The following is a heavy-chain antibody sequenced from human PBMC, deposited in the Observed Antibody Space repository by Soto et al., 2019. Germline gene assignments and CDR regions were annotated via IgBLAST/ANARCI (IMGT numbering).Heavy chain of an antibody. J-gene: IGHJ4*02. V-gene: IGHV3-74*01. CDR1: GFIFSNYW. CDR2: INSDGSDI. D-gene: IGHD2-2*01. CDR3: SRGPYHLDY. Sequence: EVQLVESGGGLVQPGGSLRLSCAAAGFIFSNYWMHWVRQAPGKGPVWVSRINSDGSDIDYADSVKGRFTISRDNVKNTLYLQMNSLRVEDTAVYCCSRGPYHLDYWGQGTLVTVST.